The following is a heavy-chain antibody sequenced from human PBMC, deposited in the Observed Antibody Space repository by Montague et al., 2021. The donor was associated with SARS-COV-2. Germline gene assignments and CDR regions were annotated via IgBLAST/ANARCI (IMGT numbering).Heavy chain of an antibody. D-gene: IGHD6-13*01. CDR2: LHYAGSA. CDR1: GGSFSSGDYY. J-gene: IGHJ4*02. CDR3: VAKYNGNWYYFDY. Sequence: SETLSLTCSVSGGSFSSGDYYWGWLRQAPGKGLEWIGDLHYAGSAYYNPSLRSRVTISVDTSKNQFSLKLNSVTAADTAVYYCVAKYNGNWYYFDYWGQGTLVTVSS. V-gene: IGHV4-39*01.